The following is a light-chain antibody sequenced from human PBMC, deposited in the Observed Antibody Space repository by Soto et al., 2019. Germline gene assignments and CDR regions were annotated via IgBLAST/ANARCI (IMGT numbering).Light chain of an antibody. CDR3: LQHNSYPRT. CDR2: LTY. V-gene: IGKV1-17*01. Sequence: DIQMTHSPSSLSASVGYRVTITCRASQGIGNDLGWYQQKPGKAPKRLIYLTYSLQTGVPSRFSGSGSGTEFSLTISSLQPEDSATYFCLQHNSYPRTFGQGTKVEIK. CDR1: QGIGND. J-gene: IGKJ1*01.